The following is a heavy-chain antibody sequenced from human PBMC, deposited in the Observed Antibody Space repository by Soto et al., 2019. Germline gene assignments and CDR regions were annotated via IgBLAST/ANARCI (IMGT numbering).Heavy chain of an antibody. J-gene: IGHJ4*02. CDR3: AREAYNYDLDY. D-gene: IGHD3-22*01. CDR2: IKQDGIEK. Sequence: HPGGSLRLSCAASGFTFSRYWMSWVRQAPGKGLEWVANIKQDGIEKYYVDSVEGRFTISRDSAKNSLFLQMNSLRGEDTAVYFCAREAYNYDLDYWGQGTLVTVSS. CDR1: GFTFSRYW. V-gene: IGHV3-7*01.